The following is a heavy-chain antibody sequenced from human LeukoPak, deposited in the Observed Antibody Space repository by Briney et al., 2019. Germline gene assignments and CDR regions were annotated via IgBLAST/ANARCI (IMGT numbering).Heavy chain of an antibody. CDR2: IYWDDDK. D-gene: IGHD1-1*01. J-gene: IGHJ4*02. Sequence: SGPTLVNPTQTLTLACTFSGFSLSTGGVGVGWIRQPPGKALEWLVLIYWDDDKRYSPSLRSRLTIAKDTSKNQVVLTMTNMDPVDTATYYCAHRLGGNGWNEGYFDYWGQGSLVTVSS. CDR1: GFSLSTGGVG. V-gene: IGHV2-5*02. CDR3: AHRLGGNGWNEGYFDY.